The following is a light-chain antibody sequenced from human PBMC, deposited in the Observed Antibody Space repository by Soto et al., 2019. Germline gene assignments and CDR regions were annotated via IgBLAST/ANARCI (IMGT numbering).Light chain of an antibody. V-gene: IGKV1-5*03. CDR2: QAS. CDR3: QQYYTYPYT. CDR1: RNTIRW. J-gene: IGKJ2*01. Sequence: IQLTQSPSTLSASVGDRVTLTCRGSRNTIRWLAWYQQKPGKAHKLLIYQASTLQRGVPSRFSGSVSGIEFTLTISSLQPDDFATYYCQQYYTYPYTCGQGTKLEIK.